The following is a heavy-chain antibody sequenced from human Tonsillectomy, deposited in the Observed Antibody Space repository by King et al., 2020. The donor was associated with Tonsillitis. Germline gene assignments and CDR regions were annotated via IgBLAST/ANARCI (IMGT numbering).Heavy chain of an antibody. CDR1: GFTFSNYA. D-gene: IGHD6-13*01. Sequence: VQLVESGGGVVQPGRSLRLSCAASGFTFSNYAMQWVRQAPGKGLEWVAIISSDGSNKHYPDSVKGRFTISRDNSKNTVYLQMNSLRAEDTAVYYCARDPGIGLSDGRGYFDYWGQGTLVTVSS. CDR3: ARDPGIGLSDGRGYFDY. J-gene: IGHJ4*02. CDR2: ISSDGSNK. V-gene: IGHV3-30*04.